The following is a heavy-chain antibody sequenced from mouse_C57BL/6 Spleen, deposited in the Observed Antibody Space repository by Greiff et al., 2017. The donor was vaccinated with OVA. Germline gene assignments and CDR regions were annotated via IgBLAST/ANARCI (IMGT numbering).Heavy chain of an antibody. V-gene: IGHV1-64*01. D-gene: IGHD6-1*01. Sequence: QVHVKQPGAELVKPGASVKLSCKASGYTFTSYWMHWVKQRPGQGLEWIGMIHPNSGSTNYNEKFKSKATLTVDKSSSTAYMQLSSLTSEDSAVYYCAIPLSFDYWGQGTTLTVSS. CDR3: AIPLSFDY. CDR2: IHPNSGST. J-gene: IGHJ2*01. CDR1: GYTFTSYW.